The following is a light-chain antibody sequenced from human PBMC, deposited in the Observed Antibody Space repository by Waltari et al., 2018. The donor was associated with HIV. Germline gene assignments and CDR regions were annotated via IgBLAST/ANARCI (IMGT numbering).Light chain of an antibody. V-gene: IGKV1-17*01. Sequence: DIQMTQSPSSLSASVGDRVTITCRASQDIKNNLGWYQQKPGKAPRRLIYSASTLHTGVSSRFRGGGSGTDFTLSIDGLQPEDAANYFCLQLSGLPRTFGQWT. CDR1: QDIKNN. CDR3: LQLSGLPRT. J-gene: IGKJ1*01. CDR2: SAS.